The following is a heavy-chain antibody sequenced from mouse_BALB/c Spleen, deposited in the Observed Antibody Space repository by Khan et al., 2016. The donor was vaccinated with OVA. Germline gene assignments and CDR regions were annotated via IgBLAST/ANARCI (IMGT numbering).Heavy chain of an antibody. Sequence: QVQLQQSGAELAKPGASVKMSCKASGYTFTNYWMHWVKQRPGQGLEWIGYINPSTDYTEYNQKFKDKATLTADKSSSTAYMQLSSLTSEASAVYYCVNHGSSSAWFTYWGQGTLVTVSA. CDR2: INPSTDYT. CDR1: GYTFTNYW. J-gene: IGHJ3*01. D-gene: IGHD1-1*01. CDR3: VNHGSSSAWFTY. V-gene: IGHV1-7*01.